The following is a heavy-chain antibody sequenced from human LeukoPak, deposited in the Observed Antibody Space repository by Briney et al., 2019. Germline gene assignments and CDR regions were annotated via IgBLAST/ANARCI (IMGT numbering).Heavy chain of an antibody. J-gene: IGHJ3*02. D-gene: IGHD6-13*01. CDR1: GYSFTSYW. Sequence: GESLKISCKGSGYSFTSYWIGWVRQMPGKGLEWMGIIYPGDSDTRYSPSFQGQVTISADKSISTAYLQWSSLKASDTAMYYCAAGYSSSWSMDAFDIWGQGTMVTVSS. CDR3: AAGYSSSWSMDAFDI. V-gene: IGHV5-51*01. CDR2: IYPGDSDT.